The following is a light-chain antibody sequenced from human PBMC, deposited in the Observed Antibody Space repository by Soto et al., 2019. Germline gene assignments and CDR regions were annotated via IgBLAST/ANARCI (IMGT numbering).Light chain of an antibody. Sequence: QSALTQPASVSGSPGQSITISCTGTSSDVGSYNLVSWYQQHPGKAPKLMIYEVSNRPSGVSDRFSGSKSGNTASLTISGLQTEDEADYYFSSYTTSPGVVFGGGTKLTVL. CDR1: SSDVGSYNL. J-gene: IGLJ2*01. CDR3: SSYTTSPGVV. V-gene: IGLV2-14*02. CDR2: EVS.